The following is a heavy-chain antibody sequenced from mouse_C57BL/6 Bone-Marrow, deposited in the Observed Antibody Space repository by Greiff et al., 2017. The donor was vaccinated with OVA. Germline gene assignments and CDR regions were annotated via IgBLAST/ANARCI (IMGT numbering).Heavy chain of an antibody. D-gene: IGHD2-1*01. CDR1: GYTFTSYG. Sequence: QVQLQQSGAELARPGASVKLSCKASGYTFTSYGISWVKQRTGQGLEWIGEIYPRSGNTYYNEKFKGKATLTADKSSSTASMELRSLTSEDSAVYFCARAIYYGNWYFDVWGTGTTVTVSS. J-gene: IGHJ1*03. CDR3: ARAIYYGNWYFDV. CDR2: IYPRSGNT. V-gene: IGHV1-81*01.